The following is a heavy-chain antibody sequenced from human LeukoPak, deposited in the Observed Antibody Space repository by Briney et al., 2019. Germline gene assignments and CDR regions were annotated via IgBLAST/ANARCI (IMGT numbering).Heavy chain of an antibody. J-gene: IGHJ4*02. CDR2: MNGDGSST. V-gene: IGHV3-74*01. Sequence: SGGSLRLSCAASGFTFRSFWMHWVRQDPGKGLVWVSFMNGDGSSTNYADSVKGRFTISRDNRRNSLYLHMNSLRTEDTALYFCAKVYVGSWYAYDHWGQGTLVTVSS. D-gene: IGHD6-13*01. CDR1: GFTFRSFW. CDR3: AKVYVGSWYAYDH.